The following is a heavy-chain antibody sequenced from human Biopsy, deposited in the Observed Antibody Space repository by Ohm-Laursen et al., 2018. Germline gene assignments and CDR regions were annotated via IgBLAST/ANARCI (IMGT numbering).Heavy chain of an antibody. CDR3: GNEVHGRDY. V-gene: IGHV4-34*08. Sequence: GTLSLTCEVYGKTFSDYYWSWIRQPPGKGLEWIGQINQSGRTNYNPSLKSRVNISANKSNNQFSLKLTSVTSAVTAVYFCGNEVHGRDYWGLGALVTVSS. CDR2: INQSGRT. J-gene: IGHJ4*02. D-gene: IGHD2-15*01. CDR1: GKTFSDYY.